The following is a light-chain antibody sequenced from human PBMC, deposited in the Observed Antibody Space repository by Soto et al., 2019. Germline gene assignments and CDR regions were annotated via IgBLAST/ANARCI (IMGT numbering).Light chain of an antibody. CDR1: QSVSSSY. V-gene: IGKV3D-20*02. Sequence: EIVLTQSPGTLSLSPGERATLYFSASQSVSSSYLAWYQQKPGQAPRLLIFEASKRATGIPDRISGSGSGTDFTLTISSLEPEDFAIYYCQQRSDWPPGISFGQGTRLEIK. J-gene: IGKJ5*01. CDR3: QQRSDWPPGIS. CDR2: EAS.